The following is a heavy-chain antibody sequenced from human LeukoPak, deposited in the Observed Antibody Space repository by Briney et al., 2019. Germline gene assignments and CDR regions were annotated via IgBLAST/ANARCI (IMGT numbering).Heavy chain of an antibody. CDR2: IYYSEST. Sequence: SETLSLTCTVSGGSISSHYWSWIRQPPGKGLEWIGYIYYSESTNYNPSLKSRVTVSVDTSKNQFSLKLSSVTAADTAVYYCARGYCSSTSCYLRYWGQGTLVTVSS. CDR1: GGSISSHY. J-gene: IGHJ4*02. V-gene: IGHV4-59*11. CDR3: ARGYCSSTSCYLRY. D-gene: IGHD2-2*01.